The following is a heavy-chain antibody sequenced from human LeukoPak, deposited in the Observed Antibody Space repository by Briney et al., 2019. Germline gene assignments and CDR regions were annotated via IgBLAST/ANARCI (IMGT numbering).Heavy chain of an antibody. Sequence: GGSLRLSCAASGFTFSTYGTHWVRQAPGKGLEWVAVLGSDGKTTYYADSVKGRFTISRDNSKNTLYLQMNSLRAEDTAVYYCAKLLYYYDSSQPYWGQGTLVTVSS. J-gene: IGHJ4*02. CDR1: GFTFSTYG. V-gene: IGHV3-30*18. CDR2: LGSDGKTT. CDR3: AKLLYYYDSSQPY. D-gene: IGHD3-22*01.